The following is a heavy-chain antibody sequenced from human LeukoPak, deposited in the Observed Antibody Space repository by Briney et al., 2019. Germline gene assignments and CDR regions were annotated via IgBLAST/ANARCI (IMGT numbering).Heavy chain of an antibody. CDR2: ISSSGKA. Sequence: SETLSLTCAVSGGSITTTDFDWAWVRQPPGQGFEWIATISSSGKAYYYPSLMSRVTISVDTSKNQFSLDVTSVTAADAGLFYCARFKGGTGFDYWGRGILVIVS. D-gene: IGHD1-26*01. CDR3: ARFKGGTGFDY. CDR1: GGSITTTDFD. V-gene: IGHV4-39*01. J-gene: IGHJ4*02.